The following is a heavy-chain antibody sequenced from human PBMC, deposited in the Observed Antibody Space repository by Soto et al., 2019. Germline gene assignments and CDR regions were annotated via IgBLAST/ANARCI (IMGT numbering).Heavy chain of an antibody. D-gene: IGHD2-15*01. CDR3: ARALGGWPDY. CDR2: INAGNGNT. CDR1: GYTFTSYA. V-gene: IGHV1-3*01. J-gene: IGHJ4*02. Sequence: QVQLVQSGAEVKKPGASVKVSCKASGYTFTSYAMHWVRQAPGQRLEWMGWINAGNGNTKYSQKFQGRGTITRDTSASTAYMELSSLRAEDTAVYYRARALGGWPDYWGQGTLVTVSS.